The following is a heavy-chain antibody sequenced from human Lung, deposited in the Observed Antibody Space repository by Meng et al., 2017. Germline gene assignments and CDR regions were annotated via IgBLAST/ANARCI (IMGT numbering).Heavy chain of an antibody. V-gene: IGHV1-18*01. J-gene: IGHJ4*02. CDR2: IDPGNGSR. D-gene: IGHD6-19*01. CDR1: GYTFTTYG. CDR3: ARDRQWLFDY. Sequence: QVHLVQSGLEVKKPGASVKVSCKASGYTFTTYGISWLRQAPGQGLEWMGWIDPGNGSRDFAEKFQDRLTMSNDTSSSTVYMELTRLTSDDTAVYYCARDRQWLFDYWGQGALVTVSS.